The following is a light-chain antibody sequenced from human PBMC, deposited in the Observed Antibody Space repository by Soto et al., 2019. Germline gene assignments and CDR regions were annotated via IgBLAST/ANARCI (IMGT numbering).Light chain of an antibody. CDR2: GAS. Sequence: EIVLTQSPGTLSLSPGEIATLSCRASQSVNSRFLAWYQQKPGQAPRLLIYGASRRATGIPDRFSGSGSGTDFTLTISRLEPEDFAVSYCQQYGSSPPMYTFGQGTKLEIK. CDR3: QQYGSSPPMYT. V-gene: IGKV3-20*01. J-gene: IGKJ2*01. CDR1: QSVNSRF.